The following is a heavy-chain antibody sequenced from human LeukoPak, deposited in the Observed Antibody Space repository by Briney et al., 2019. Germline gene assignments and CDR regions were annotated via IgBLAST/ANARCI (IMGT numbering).Heavy chain of an antibody. V-gene: IGHV1-24*01. CDR3: ATVKHYYGSGSLDY. CDR2: FDPEDGET. CDR1: GYTLTELS. J-gene: IGHJ4*02. D-gene: IGHD3-10*01. Sequence: ASVKVSCKVSGYTLTELSMHWVRQAPGKGLEWMGGFDPEDGETIYAQKFQGRVTMTEDTSTDTAYMELSSLRPEDTAVYYCATVKHYYGSGSLDYWGQGTLVTVSS.